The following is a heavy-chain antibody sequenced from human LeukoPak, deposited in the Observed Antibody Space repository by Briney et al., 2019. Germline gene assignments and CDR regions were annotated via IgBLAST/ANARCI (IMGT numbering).Heavy chain of an antibody. D-gene: IGHD5-18*01. CDR2: INPSGGST. J-gene: IGHJ4*02. CDR1: GYTFTSYY. CDR3: ASSWKVDTASLE. Sequence: ASVKVSCKASGYTFTSYYMHWVRQAPGQGLEWMGIINPSGGSTSYAQKFQGRVTMTRDTSTSTVYMELSSLRSEDTAVYYCASSWKVDTASLEWGQGTLVTVSS. V-gene: IGHV1-46*01.